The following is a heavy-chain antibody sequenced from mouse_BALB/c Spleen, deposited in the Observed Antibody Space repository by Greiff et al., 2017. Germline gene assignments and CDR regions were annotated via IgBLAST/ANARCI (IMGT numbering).Heavy chain of an antibody. J-gene: IGHJ2*01. V-gene: IGHV5-6-5*01. Sequence: EVMLVESGGGLVKPGGSLKLSCAASGFTFSSYAMSWVRQTPEKRLEWVASISSGGSTYYPDGVKGRFTISRDNARNILYLQMCSLRSEDTAMYYCARKGRLQNYFDYWGQGTTLTVSS. D-gene: IGHD2-4*01. CDR1: GFTFSSYA. CDR3: ARKGRLQNYFDY. CDR2: ISSGGST.